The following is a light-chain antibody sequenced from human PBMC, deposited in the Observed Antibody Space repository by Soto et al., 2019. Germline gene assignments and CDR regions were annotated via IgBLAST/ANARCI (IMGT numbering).Light chain of an antibody. CDR1: ASDIGNYNY. CDR2: GVS. Sequence: QSALTQPRSVSGSPGQSITISCTGTASDIGNYNYVSWYQLHPGKAPKLLIYGVSNRPSGVSNRFSGSKSGNAASLTISGLQAEDEADYYCSSYTSSSTLVFGGGTKLTVL. CDR3: SSYTSSSTLV. V-gene: IGLV2-14*01. J-gene: IGLJ2*01.